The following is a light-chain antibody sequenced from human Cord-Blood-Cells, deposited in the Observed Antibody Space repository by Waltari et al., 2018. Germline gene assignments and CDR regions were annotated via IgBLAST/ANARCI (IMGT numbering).Light chain of an antibody. CDR2: WAS. CDR1: QRALYSPNNKNY. Sequence: DIVMTQSPDSLAVSLGERATINRKSSQRALYSPNNKNYLAWYQQKPGQPPKLLIYWASTRESGVPDRFSGSGSGTDFTLTISSLQAEDVAVYYCQQYYSTPYTFGQGTKLEIK. V-gene: IGKV4-1*01. CDR3: QQYYSTPYT. J-gene: IGKJ2*01.